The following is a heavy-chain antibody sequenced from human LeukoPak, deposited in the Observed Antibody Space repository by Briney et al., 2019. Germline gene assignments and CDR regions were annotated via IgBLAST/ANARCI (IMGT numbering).Heavy chain of an antibody. CDR1: GGSISSGGYY. CDR3: GRSDLERREQDVFDI. J-gene: IGHJ3*02. V-gene: IGHV4-31*03. Sequence: SETLSLTCTVSGGSISSGGYYWSWIRQHPGKGLEWIGYIYYSGSTYYNPSLKSRVTISVDTSKNQFSLKLSSVTAADTAVYYWGRSDLERREQDVFDIGAQGTMSTVSS. CDR2: IYYSGST. D-gene: IGHD1-26*01.